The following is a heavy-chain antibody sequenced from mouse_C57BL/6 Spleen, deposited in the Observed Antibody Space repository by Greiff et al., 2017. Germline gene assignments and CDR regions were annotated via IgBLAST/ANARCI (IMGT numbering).Heavy chain of an antibody. CDR1: GYTFTSYW. D-gene: IGHD3-1*01. J-gene: IGHJ4*01. Sequence: QVQLKQSGAELVKPGASVKMSCKASGYTFTSYWITWVKQRPGQGLEWIGDIYPGSGSTNYNEKFKSKATLTVDTSSSTAYMQLSSLTSEDSAVYYCARHGLRYAMDYWGQGTSVTVSS. CDR3: ARHGLRYAMDY. CDR2: IYPGSGST. V-gene: IGHV1-55*01.